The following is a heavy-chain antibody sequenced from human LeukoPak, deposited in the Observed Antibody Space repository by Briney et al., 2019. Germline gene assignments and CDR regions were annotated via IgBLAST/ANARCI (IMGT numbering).Heavy chain of an antibody. CDR3: AKETGEGSSSWTRFFEY. CDR2: ISSSGSTI. CDR1: GFTFSDYY. D-gene: IGHD6-13*01. V-gene: IGHV3-11*01. J-gene: IGHJ4*02. Sequence: GGSLRLSCAASGFTFSDYYMSWIRQAPGKGLEWVSYISSSGSTIYYADSVKGRFTISRDNAKNSLYLQMNSLRAEDTALYYCAKETGEGSSSWTRFFEYWGQGTLVTVSS.